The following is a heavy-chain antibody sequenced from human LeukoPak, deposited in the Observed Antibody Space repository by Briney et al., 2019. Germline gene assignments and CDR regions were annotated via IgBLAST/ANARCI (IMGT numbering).Heavy chain of an antibody. CDR1: GGSISSYY. Sequence: PSETLSLTCTVFGGSISSYYWSWIRQPPGKGLEWIGYIYYSGSTNYNPSLKSRVTILVDTSKNQFSLKLSSVTAADTAVYYCARVDYGGPCRNWGQGTLVTVSS. V-gene: IGHV4-59*01. CDR3: ARVDYGGPCRN. J-gene: IGHJ4*02. CDR2: IYYSGST. D-gene: IGHD4-23*01.